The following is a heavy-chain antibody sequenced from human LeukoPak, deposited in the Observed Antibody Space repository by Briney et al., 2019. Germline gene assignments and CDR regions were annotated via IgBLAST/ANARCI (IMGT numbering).Heavy chain of an antibody. CDR1: GFTFSSFS. CDR3: VKGIASHDFFSRGE. Sequence: GGSLRLSCVAYGFTFSSFSMSWVRQAPVKGLEWVSGVSNSGVTTYYADSVKGRFTISRDNAKNTLFLQMNNLRAEDTAVYYCVKGIASHDFFSRGEWGQGTLVTVSS. J-gene: IGHJ4*02. V-gene: IGHV3-23*01. CDR2: VSNSGVTT. D-gene: IGHD2-21*01.